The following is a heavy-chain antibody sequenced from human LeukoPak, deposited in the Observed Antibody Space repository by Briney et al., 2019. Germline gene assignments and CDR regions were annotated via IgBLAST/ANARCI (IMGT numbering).Heavy chain of an antibody. D-gene: IGHD2-21*01. Sequence: TGGSLRLSCVASGFTFSSYNMIWVRQAPGKGLEWVSASSSSDPGTYYADSVRGRFTISRDNSKNTLYLQMNRLRVDDAAVYYCARAPVTSCRGAFCYPFDYWGQGILVTVSS. CDR1: GFTFSSYN. V-gene: IGHV3-23*01. CDR2: SSSSDPGT. CDR3: ARAPVTSCRGAFCYPFDY. J-gene: IGHJ4*02.